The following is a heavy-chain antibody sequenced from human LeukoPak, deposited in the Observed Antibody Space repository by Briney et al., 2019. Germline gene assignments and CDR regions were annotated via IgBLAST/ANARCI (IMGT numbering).Heavy chain of an antibody. CDR3: ARDQVFWSGYYTDFDY. V-gene: IGHV3-48*03. Sequence: GGSLRLSCAASGFTFSSYEMNWVRQAPGKGLEWVSYISSSGSTIYYADSVKGRFTISRDNAKNSLYLQMNSLRAEDTAVCYCARDQVFWSGYYTDFDYWGQGTLVTVSS. CDR1: GFTFSSYE. D-gene: IGHD3-3*01. J-gene: IGHJ4*02. CDR2: ISSSGSTI.